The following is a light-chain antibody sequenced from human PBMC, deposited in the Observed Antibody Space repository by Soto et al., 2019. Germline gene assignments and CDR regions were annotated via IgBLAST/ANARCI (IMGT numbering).Light chain of an antibody. CDR1: QSINAH. Sequence: EVVMTQSPATLSVSPGERVTLSCRASQSINAHLAWYQQKPGQAPRLLIHGASTRATGIPVRFRGSGFGTELILTINSLQSEAFAVYYCQQYNTWLWTFGQGTKVEIQ. CDR2: GAS. V-gene: IGKV3-15*01. CDR3: QQYNTWLWT. J-gene: IGKJ1*01.